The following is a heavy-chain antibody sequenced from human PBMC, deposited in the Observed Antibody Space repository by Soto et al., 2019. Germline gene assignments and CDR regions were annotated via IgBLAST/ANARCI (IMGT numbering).Heavy chain of an antibody. CDR3: ARARDVYYDFWSGPTFDY. J-gene: IGHJ4*02. CDR1: GGSISSGGYY. CDR2: IYYSGST. V-gene: IGHV4-31*03. D-gene: IGHD3-3*01. Sequence: QVQLQESGPGLVKPSQTLSLTCTVSGGSISSGGYYWSWIRQHPGKGLEWIGYIYYSGSTYYNPSLNTRLTISVDTSKTQFSLKLSSVTAADTAVYYCARARDVYYDFWSGPTFDYWGQGTLVTVSS.